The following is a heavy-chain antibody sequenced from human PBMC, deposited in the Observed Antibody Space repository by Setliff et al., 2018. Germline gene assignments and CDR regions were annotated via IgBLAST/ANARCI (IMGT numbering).Heavy chain of an antibody. D-gene: IGHD3-3*01. CDR2: INPSSGGI. Sequence: ASVKVSCKASGYSFTNHYIHWVRQAPGQGLEWMGRINPSSGGISYAQKLQGRVIMTRDTSITTVYMELSRLTSDDTAVYYCARDSKRDYNFWSGQGDYWGQGTLVTVS. J-gene: IGHJ4*02. V-gene: IGHV1-46*04. CDR3: ARDSKRDYNFWSGQGDY. CDR1: GYSFTNHY.